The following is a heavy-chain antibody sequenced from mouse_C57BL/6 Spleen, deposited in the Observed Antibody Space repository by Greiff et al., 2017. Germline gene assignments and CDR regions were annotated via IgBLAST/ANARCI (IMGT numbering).Heavy chain of an antibody. D-gene: IGHD2-3*01. CDR3: ARRGVYDGYYLFAY. CDR1: GYTFTSYW. V-gene: IGHV1-69*01. J-gene: IGHJ3*01. Sequence: QVQLQQPGAELVMPGASVKLSCKASGYTFTSYWMHWVKQSTGQGLEWIGEIDPSDSYTNYNQKFKGKSTLTVDKSSSTAYMQLSSLTSEDSAVYYCARRGVYDGYYLFAYWGQGTLVTVSA. CDR2: IDPSDSYT.